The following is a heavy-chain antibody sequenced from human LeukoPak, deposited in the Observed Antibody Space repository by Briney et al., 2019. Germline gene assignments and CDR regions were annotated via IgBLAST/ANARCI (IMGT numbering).Heavy chain of an antibody. D-gene: IGHD3-22*01. Sequence: GGSLRLSCAASGFTFSSYAMSWVRQAPGKGLEWVSAISGSGGSTYYADSVKGRFTISRDNSKNTLYLQMNSLRAEDTAVYYCAKEAPAWGIVVVITTGRGAFDIWGQGTMVTVSS. CDR3: AKEAPAWGIVVVITTGRGAFDI. J-gene: IGHJ3*02. CDR2: ISGSGGST. V-gene: IGHV3-23*01. CDR1: GFTFSSYA.